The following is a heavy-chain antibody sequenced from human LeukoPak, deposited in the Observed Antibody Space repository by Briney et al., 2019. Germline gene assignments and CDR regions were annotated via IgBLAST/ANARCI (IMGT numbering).Heavy chain of an antibody. J-gene: IGHJ1*01. CDR1: GDSVSSDY. CDR3: AGRGQRYFRD. CDR2: VYDSGTT. V-gene: IGHV4-59*08. Sequence: PSETLSLTCTVSGDSVSSDYWSWIRQPPGQRMEWIGYVYDSGTTAYNPSLTSRLTISLDTSKNQFSLNLTSVTAADTAVYYCAGRGQRYFRDWGQGILVTVSS.